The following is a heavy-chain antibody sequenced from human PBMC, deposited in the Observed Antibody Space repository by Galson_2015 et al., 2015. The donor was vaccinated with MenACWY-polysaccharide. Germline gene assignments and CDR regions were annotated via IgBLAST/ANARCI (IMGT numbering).Heavy chain of an antibody. CDR3: ARGPPGYAGSWHPLQY. D-gene: IGHD2-15*01. Sequence: SVKVSCKASGYTFISFGITWGRQAPGQGLEWMGWINTYTGGTNSADKIQGGVTMTTDTSKNTAYMELRNLRSDDTAVYYCARGPPGYAGSWHPLQYWGQGTLVTVSS. CDR2: INTYTGGT. V-gene: IGHV1-18*01. CDR1: GYTFISFG. J-gene: IGHJ4*02.